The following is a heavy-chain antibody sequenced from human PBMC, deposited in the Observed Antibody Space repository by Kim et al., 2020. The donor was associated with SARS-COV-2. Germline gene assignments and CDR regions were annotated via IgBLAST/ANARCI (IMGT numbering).Heavy chain of an antibody. D-gene: IGHD6-19*01. Sequence: ASVKVSCKASGYTFTSYCISWVRQAPGQGLEWMGWISAYNGNTNYAQKLQGRVTMTTDTATSTAYMELRSLRSDDTAVYYCAMTYSSGWYEDYWGQGTLVTVSS. J-gene: IGHJ4*02. CDR2: ISAYNGNT. CDR3: AMTYSSGWYEDY. V-gene: IGHV1-18*04. CDR1: GYTFTSYC.